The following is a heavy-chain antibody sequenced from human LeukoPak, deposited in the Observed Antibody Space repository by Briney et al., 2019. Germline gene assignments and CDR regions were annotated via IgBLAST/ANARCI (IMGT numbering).Heavy chain of an antibody. CDR2: ISSSSSYI. D-gene: IGHD3-9*01. CDR3: ARGVNYDILTAAGYYFDY. V-gene: IGHV3-21*01. CDR1: GFTFSSYS. Sequence: GGSLRLSCAASGFTFSSYSMNWVRHAPGKGLEWVSSISSSSSYIYYADSVKGRFTISRDNAKNSLYLQMNSLRAEDTAVYYCARGVNYDILTAAGYYFDYWGQGTLVTVSS. J-gene: IGHJ4*02.